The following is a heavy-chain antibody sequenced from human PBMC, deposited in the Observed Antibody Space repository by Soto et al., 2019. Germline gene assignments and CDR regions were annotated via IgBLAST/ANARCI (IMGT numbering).Heavy chain of an antibody. Sequence: PSETLSLTCTVSGGSISSGGYYWSWIRQHPGKGLEWIGYIYYSGSTYYNPSLKSRVTISVDTSKNQFSLKLSSVTAADTAVYYCAVGYCSGGSCPNWFDPWGQGTLVTVSS. V-gene: IGHV4-31*03. CDR3: AVGYCSGGSCPNWFDP. J-gene: IGHJ5*02. CDR1: GGSISSGGYY. CDR2: IYYSGST. D-gene: IGHD2-15*01.